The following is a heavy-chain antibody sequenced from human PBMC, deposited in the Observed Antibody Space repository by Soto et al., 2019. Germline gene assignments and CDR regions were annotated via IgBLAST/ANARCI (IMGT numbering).Heavy chain of an antibody. CDR3: AKDMGDYYDSSGYYYSFDY. V-gene: IGHV3-23*01. J-gene: IGHJ4*02. D-gene: IGHD3-22*01. CDR1: GFTFSSYA. Sequence: GGSLRLSCAASGFTFSSYAMSWVRQAPGKGLEWVSAISGSGGSTYYADSVKGRFTISRDNSKNTLYLQMNSLRAEDTAVYYCAKDMGDYYDSSGYYYSFDYWGQGTLVTVSS. CDR2: ISGSGGST.